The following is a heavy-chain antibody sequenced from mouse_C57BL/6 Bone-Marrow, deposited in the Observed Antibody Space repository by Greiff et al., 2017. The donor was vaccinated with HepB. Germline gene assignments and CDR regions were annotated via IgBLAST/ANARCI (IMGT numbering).Heavy chain of an antibody. CDR2: INYDGSST. J-gene: IGHJ2*01. CDR1: GFTFSDYY. CDR3: ARDNYGSSPSYYFDY. Sequence: EVKLEESEGGLVQPGSSMKLSCTASGFTFSDYYMAWVRQVPEKGLEWVANINYDGSSTYYLDSLKSRFIISRDNAKNILYLQMSSLTSEDTATYYCARDNYGSSPSYYFDYWGQGTTLTVSS. D-gene: IGHD1-1*01. V-gene: IGHV5-16*01.